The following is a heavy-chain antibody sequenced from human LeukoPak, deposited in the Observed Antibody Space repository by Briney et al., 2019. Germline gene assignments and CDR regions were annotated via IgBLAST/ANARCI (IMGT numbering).Heavy chain of an antibody. CDR2: IYGSGVSI. J-gene: IGHJ4*02. CDR1: GFTFGKYV. D-gene: IGHD1-26*01. Sequence: GGSLRLSCVASGFTFGKYVMNWVRQAPGKGLEWLATIYGSGVSISYADSVKGRFTISRENSNNTLYLQMNSLRAEDTAMYFCAKDLGWELPAEAYWGQGILVTVSS. V-gene: IGHV3-23*01. CDR3: AKDLGWELPAEAY.